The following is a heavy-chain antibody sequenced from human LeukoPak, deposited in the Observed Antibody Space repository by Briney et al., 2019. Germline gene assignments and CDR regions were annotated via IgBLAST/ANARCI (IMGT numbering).Heavy chain of an antibody. D-gene: IGHD5-18*01. CDR2: IWYDGSNK. J-gene: IGHJ4*02. CDR1: GFTLSSYG. Sequence: GRSLRLSCAASGFTLSSYGMHWVRQAPGKGLEWVAVIWYDGSNKYYADSVKGRFTISRDNSKNTLYLQMNSLRAEDTAVYYCARGGWVQLLHPFDYWGQGTLVTVSS. V-gene: IGHV3-33*01. CDR3: ARGGWVQLLHPFDY.